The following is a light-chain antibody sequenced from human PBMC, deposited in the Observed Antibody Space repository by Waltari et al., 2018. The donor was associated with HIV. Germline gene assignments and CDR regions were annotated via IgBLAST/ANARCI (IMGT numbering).Light chain of an antibody. J-gene: IGLJ2*01. CDR3: EVWDETRNHVV. Sequence: YVLTQPPSVSVAPGKTATITCGGDRIGTTSVHWYQQKSGQAPQLIIYYYSDRPSGIPERFSGSNYGSTATLTISRVEAGDEADYYCEVWDETRNHVVFGGGTKLFAL. V-gene: IGLV3-21*04. CDR2: YYS. CDR1: RIGTTS.